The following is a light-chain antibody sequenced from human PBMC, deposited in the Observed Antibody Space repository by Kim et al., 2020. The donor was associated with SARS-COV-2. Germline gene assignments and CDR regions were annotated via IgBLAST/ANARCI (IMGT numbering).Light chain of an antibody. CDR1: HSISTW. Sequence: ASVGDRATITCRASHSISTWLAWYQQRPGNAPNLLIYDASSLKSGVPSRFSGSGSGTEFTLTISSLQPDDFATSYCHQYNTYSWTFAQGTKVYIK. CDR3: HQYNTYSWT. CDR2: DAS. J-gene: IGKJ1*01. V-gene: IGKV1-5*01.